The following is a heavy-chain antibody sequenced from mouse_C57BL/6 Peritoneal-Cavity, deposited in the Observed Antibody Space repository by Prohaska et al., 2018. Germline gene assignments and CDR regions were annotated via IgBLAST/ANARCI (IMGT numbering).Heavy chain of an antibody. J-gene: IGHJ4*01. Sequence: QVQLKQSGPGLVQPSQSLSITCKVSGFSLTSYGVHWVRQSTGKGLEWLGVIWRGGSTDYNAAFMSRLSITKDNSKIQVFFKMNSLQADDTAIYYCAKKEGGYYGAMDYWGQGTSVTVSS. CDR1: GFSLTSYG. CDR3: AKKEGGYYGAMDY. D-gene: IGHD1-1*01. CDR2: IWRGGST. V-gene: IGHV2-5*01.